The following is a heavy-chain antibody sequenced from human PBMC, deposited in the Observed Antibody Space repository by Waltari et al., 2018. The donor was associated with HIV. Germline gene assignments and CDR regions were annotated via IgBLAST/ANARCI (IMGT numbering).Heavy chain of an antibody. Sequence: QVQLQESGPGLVKPSPTLSLTCTASGGSISRGSYYWTWIRQPAGKGLEWFGRIYTSGSTNYNPSLKSRVTISVDTSKNQFSLKLSSVTAADTALYYWARASTVLKNLAYCGGDCHGHFDYWGQGTLVTVSS. CDR1: GGSISRGSYY. CDR2: IYTSGST. CDR3: ARASTVLKNLAYCGGDCHGHFDY. V-gene: IGHV4-61*02. D-gene: IGHD2-21*02. J-gene: IGHJ4*02.